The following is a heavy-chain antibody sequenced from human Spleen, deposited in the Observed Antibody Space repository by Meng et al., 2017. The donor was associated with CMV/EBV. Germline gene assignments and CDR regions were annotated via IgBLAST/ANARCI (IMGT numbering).Heavy chain of an antibody. CDR2: INHSGST. CDR1: GGSFSGYY. J-gene: IGHJ4*02. D-gene: IGHD6-19*01. V-gene: IGHV4-34*01. CDR3: ARIMTSTLRGWYRTIDY. Sequence: GSLRLSCAVYGGSFSGYYRSWIRQPPGKGLEWIGEINHSGSTNYNPSLKSRVTISVDTSKNQFSLKLSSVTAADTAVYYCARIMTSTLRGWYRTIDYWGQGTLVTVSS.